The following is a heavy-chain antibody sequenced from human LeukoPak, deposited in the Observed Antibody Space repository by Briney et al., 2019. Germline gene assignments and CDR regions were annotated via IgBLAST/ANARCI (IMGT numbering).Heavy chain of an antibody. V-gene: IGHV1-69*04. CDR1: GGTFSSYA. CDR3: ARDPEMGYSGYGP. D-gene: IGHD5-12*01. J-gene: IGHJ5*02. CDR2: IIPILGIA. Sequence: ASVKVSCKASGGTFSSYAISWVRQAPGQGLEWMGRIIPILGIANYAQKFQGRVTITADKSTSTAYMELSSLRSEDTAVYYCARDPEMGYSGYGPWGQGTLVTVSS.